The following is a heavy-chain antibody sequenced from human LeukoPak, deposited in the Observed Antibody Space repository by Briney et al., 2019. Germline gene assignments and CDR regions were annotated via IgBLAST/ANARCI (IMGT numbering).Heavy chain of an antibody. D-gene: IGHD2/OR15-2a*01. V-gene: IGHV3-7*01. CDR2: INGDVSES. CDR3: ARKGGIYCNDGCFHDAFDI. CDR1: GFMFNNYW. Sequence: GGSLRLSCAASGFMFNNYWMNWVRQAPGKGLEWVANINGDVSESHSVDSVEGRFTISRDNAKNSLYLQMNSLRGQDTAVYYCARKGGIYCNDGCFHDAFDIWGQGTTVTVSS. J-gene: IGHJ3*02.